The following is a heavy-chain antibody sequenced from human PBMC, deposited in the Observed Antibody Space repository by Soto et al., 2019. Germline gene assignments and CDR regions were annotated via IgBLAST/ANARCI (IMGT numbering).Heavy chain of an antibody. D-gene: IGHD2-2*01. CDR2: IYYSGST. CDR3: AIDWIMNVVVPAANWVGYFDL. CDR1: GGSISSGGYY. V-gene: IGHV4-31*03. J-gene: IGHJ2*01. Sequence: PSETLSLTCTVSGGSISSGGYYWSWIRQHPGKGLEWIGYIYYSGSTYYNPSLKSRDTISVDTSKNQFSLKLSSVTAADTAVYYCAIDWIMNVVVPAANWVGYFDLWGRGPLVTVSS.